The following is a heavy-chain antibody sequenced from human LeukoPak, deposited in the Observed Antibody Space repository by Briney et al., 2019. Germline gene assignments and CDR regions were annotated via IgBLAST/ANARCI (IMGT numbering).Heavy chain of an antibody. CDR1: TSTSSA. D-gene: IGHD3-9*01. V-gene: IGHV3-23*01. J-gene: IGHJ4*02. CDR3: AKGPYYDILTGCDYFDY. Sequence: TSTSSATHSLRQTPRKRLHPAQPPTDSGRSTYYPDSVKSRFTISRDNSKNTLYLQMNSMRAEDTAVYYCAKGPYYDILTGCDYFDYWGQGTLVTVSS. CDR2: PTDSGRST.